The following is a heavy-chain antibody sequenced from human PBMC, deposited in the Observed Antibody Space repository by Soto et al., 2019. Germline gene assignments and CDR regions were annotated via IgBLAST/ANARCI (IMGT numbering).Heavy chain of an antibody. V-gene: IGHV5-51*01. Sequence: GESLKISCKGSGYSFTSYWIGWVRQMPGKGLEWMGIIYPGDSDTRYSPSFQGQVTISADKSISTAYLQWSSLKASDTAMYYCARVGHYDILTGSPSLDYWGQGTLVTVSS. CDR3: ARVGHYDILTGSPSLDY. D-gene: IGHD3-9*01. CDR2: IYPGDSDT. J-gene: IGHJ4*02. CDR1: GYSFTSYW.